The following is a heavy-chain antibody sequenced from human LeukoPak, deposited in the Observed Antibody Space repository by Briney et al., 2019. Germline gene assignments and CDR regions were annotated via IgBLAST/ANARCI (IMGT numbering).Heavy chain of an antibody. Sequence: TSETLSLTCTVSGGSIGSYYWGWIRQPPGKGLEWIGSIYHSGSTYYNPSLKSRVTISVDTSKNQFSLKLSSVTAADTAVYYCASPRPMVRGAKKGTQSFDYWGQGTLVIVSS. J-gene: IGHJ4*02. V-gene: IGHV4-38-2*02. CDR2: IYHSGST. CDR1: GGSIGSYY. D-gene: IGHD3-10*01. CDR3: ASPRPMVRGAKKGTQSFDY.